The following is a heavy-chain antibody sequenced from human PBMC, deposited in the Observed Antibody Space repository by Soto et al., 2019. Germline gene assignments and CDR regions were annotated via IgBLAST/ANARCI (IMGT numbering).Heavy chain of an antibody. J-gene: IGHJ6*02. D-gene: IGHD2-2*01. CDR2: IIPIFGTA. Sequence: ASVKVSCKASGGTFSSYAISWVRQAPGQGLEWMGGIIPIFGTANYAQKFQGRVTITADKSTSTAYMELSSLRSEDTAVYYCARVVVPAVSYYYGMDVWGQGTTVTVSS. V-gene: IGHV1-69*06. CDR1: GGTFSSYA. CDR3: ARVVVPAVSYYYGMDV.